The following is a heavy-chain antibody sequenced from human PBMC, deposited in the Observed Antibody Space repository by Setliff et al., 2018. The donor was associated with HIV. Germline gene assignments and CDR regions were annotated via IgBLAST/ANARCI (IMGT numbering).Heavy chain of an antibody. CDR1: GGSISGYH. D-gene: IGHD2-21*01. V-gene: IGHV4-4*09. CDR2: IYTSRGT. CDR3: ARDPNPYVIAAFDI. J-gene: IGHJ3*02. Sequence: LPETLSLTCTVSGGSISGYHWNWLRQTPGKGLEWIGYIYTSRGTNYNHSLRTRVIISVDTSNQFSLKLSSVTAADTAIYYCARDPNPYVIAAFDIWGQGTMVTVSS.